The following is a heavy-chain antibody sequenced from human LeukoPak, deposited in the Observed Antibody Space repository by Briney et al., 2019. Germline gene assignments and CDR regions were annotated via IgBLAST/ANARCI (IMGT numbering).Heavy chain of an antibody. CDR3: ASYVDTGDY. V-gene: IGHV4-39*01. D-gene: IGHD5-18*01. CDR1: GGSISSSSYY. CDR2: IYYSGST. J-gene: IGHJ4*02. Sequence: SETLSLTCTVSGGSISSSSYYWGWIRQPPGKGLEWIGSIYYSGSTYYNPSLKSRVTISVDTSKNQFSLKLSSVTAADTAVYYCASYVDTGDYWGQGTLVTVSS.